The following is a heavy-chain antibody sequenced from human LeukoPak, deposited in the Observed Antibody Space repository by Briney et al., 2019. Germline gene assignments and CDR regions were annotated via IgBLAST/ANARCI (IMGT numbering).Heavy chain of an antibody. D-gene: IGHD3-10*01. J-gene: IGHJ6*03. CDR2: INHSGST. CDR3: ARGSSPPKTSGSYYSARHYYYYMDV. V-gene: IGHV4-34*01. CDR1: GGSFSGYY. Sequence: SETLSLTCAVSGGSFSGYYWSWIRQPPGKGLEWIGGINHSGSTNYNPSLKSRVTISVDTSKNQFSLKLSSVPAADTAVYYCARGSSPPKTSGSYYSARHYYYYMDVWGKGTTVTVSS.